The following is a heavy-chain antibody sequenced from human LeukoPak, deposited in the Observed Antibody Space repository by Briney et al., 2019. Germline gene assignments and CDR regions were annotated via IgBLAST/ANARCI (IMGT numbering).Heavy chain of an antibody. V-gene: IGHV1-8*01. CDR2: MNPNSGNT. J-gene: IGHJ6*02. CDR3: ARIGIVVVEAATRHQHYYGMDV. Sequence: ASVKVSCKASGYTFTNYDINWVRQATGQGLEWVGWMNPNSGNTGYAERFQDRVTMTRNTSISTAYMELSSLRSEDTAVYYCARIGIVVVEAATRHQHYYGMDVWGQGTTVTVSS. CDR1: GYTFTNYD. D-gene: IGHD2-15*01.